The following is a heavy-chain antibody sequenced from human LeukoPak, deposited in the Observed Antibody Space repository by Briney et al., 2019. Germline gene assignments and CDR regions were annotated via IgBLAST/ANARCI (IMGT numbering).Heavy chain of an antibody. CDR3: ARDHYGDYSDYFDY. CDR1: GYTFTSYG. V-gene: IGHV1-18*01. Sequence: ASVKVSCKASGYTFTSYGISWVRQAPGQGLEWMGWISAYNGSTNYAQKLQGRVTMTTDTSTSTAYMELRSLRSDDTAVYYCARDHYGDYSDYFDYWGQGTLVTVSS. J-gene: IGHJ4*02. D-gene: IGHD4-17*01. CDR2: ISAYNGST.